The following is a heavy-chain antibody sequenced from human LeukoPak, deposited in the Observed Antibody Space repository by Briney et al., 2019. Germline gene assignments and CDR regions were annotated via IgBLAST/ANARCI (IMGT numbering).Heavy chain of an antibody. CDR3: ARLIRGEDGYHQGFDY. D-gene: IGHD5-24*01. CDR1: GFTFSSYA. J-gene: IGHJ4*02. CDR2: ISYDGSNK. V-gene: IGHV3-30-3*01. Sequence: PGGSLRLSCAASGFTFSSYAMHWVRQAPGKGLEWVAVISYDGSNKYYADSVKGRFTISRDNAKNSLYLQMNSLRAEDTAVYYCARLIRGEDGYHQGFDYWGQGTLVTVSS.